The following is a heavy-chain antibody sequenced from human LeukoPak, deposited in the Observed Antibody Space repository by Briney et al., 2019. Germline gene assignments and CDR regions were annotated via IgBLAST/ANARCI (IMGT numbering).Heavy chain of an antibody. CDR1: GFTFSSYG. V-gene: IGHV3-33*01. CDR2: IWYDGSNK. Sequence: GGSLRLSCAASGFTFSSYGMHWVRQAPGKGLEWVAVIWYDGSNKYYADSVKGRFTISRDNSKNTLYLQMYSLRAEDTAVYYCARGTPTMVTLIYWGQGTLVTVSS. D-gene: IGHD5-18*01. J-gene: IGHJ4*02. CDR3: ARGTPTMVTLIY.